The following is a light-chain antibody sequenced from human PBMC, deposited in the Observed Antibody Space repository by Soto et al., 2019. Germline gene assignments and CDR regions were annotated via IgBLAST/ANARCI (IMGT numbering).Light chain of an antibody. V-gene: IGLV2-14*01. CDR3: SSYTSSSTYV. CDR2: EVT. J-gene: IGLJ1*01. Sequence: QSALTQPASVSGSPGQSITISCTGTSSDVGTYNSVSWYQQHPGKAPEIMIYEVTHRPSGVSDRFSGSKSGNTASLTISGLQTGDEADYYCSSYTSSSTYVFGTGTKVTVL. CDR1: SSDVGTYNS.